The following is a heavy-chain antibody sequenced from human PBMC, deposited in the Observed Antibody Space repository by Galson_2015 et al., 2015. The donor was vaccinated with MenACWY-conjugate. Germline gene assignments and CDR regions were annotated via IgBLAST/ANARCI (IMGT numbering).Heavy chain of an antibody. CDR1: GFTFSSYW. V-gene: IGHV3-7*03. CDR2: IKQDGSEK. D-gene: IGHD5-12*01. J-gene: IGHJ6*02. Sequence: SLRLSCAASGFTFSSYWMSWVRQAPGKGLEWVANIKQDGSEKYYVDSVKGRFTISRDNAKNSLYLQMNSLRAEDTAVYYCATLREDSGYDGTDYYYYGMDVGGQGTTVTVSS. CDR3: ATLREDSGYDGTDYYYYGMDV.